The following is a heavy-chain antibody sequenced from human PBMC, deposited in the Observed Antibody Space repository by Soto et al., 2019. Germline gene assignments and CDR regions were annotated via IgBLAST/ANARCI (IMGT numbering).Heavy chain of an antibody. CDR3: AKELIYGSGSWYGMDV. CDR1: GFTFSSYA. CDR2: TSGSGGST. J-gene: IGHJ6*02. Sequence: GGSLRLSCAASGFTFSSYAMSWVRQAPGKGLEWVSATSGSGGSTYYADSVKGRFTISRDNSKNTLYLQMNSLRAEDTAVYYCAKELIYGSGSWYGMDVWGQGTTVTVSS. V-gene: IGHV3-23*01. D-gene: IGHD3-10*01.